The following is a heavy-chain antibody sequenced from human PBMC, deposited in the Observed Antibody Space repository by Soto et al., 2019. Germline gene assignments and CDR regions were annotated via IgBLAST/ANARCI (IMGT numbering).Heavy chain of an antibody. CDR3: ARDRYSRGWYDFDY. CDR2: IWYDGSNK. Sequence: QVQLVESGGGVVQPGRSLRLSCAASGFTFSSYGMHWVRQAPGNGLEWVAVIWYDGSNKYYADSVKGRFTISRDNSKNTLYLQMNSLRAEDTAVYYCARDRYSRGWYDFDYWGQGTLVTVSS. V-gene: IGHV3-33*01. D-gene: IGHD6-19*01. J-gene: IGHJ4*02. CDR1: GFTFSSYG.